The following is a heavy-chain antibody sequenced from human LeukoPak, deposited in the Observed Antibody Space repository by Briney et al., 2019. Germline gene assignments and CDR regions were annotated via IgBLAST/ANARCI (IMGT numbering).Heavy chain of an antibody. V-gene: IGHV3-23*01. CDR2: ISGSGGST. CDR1: GFTLSSYA. Sequence: GGSLRLSCAASGFTLSSYAMSWVRQAPGKGLEWVSAISGSGGSTYYADSVKGRFTISRDNSKNTLYLQMNSLRAEDTAVYYCAKDRRYYYDSSGYYGEFDYWGQGTLVTVSS. D-gene: IGHD3-22*01. J-gene: IGHJ4*02. CDR3: AKDRRYYYDSSGYYGEFDY.